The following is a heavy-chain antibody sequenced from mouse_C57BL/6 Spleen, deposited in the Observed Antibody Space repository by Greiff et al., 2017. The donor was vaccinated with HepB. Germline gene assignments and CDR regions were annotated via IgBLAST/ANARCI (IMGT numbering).Heavy chain of an antibody. J-gene: IGHJ4*01. D-gene: IGHD2-2*01. CDR3: ARSYGYDRAYYAMDY. Sequence: QVQLKQSGAELVRPGTSVKVSCKASGYAFTNYLIEWVKQRPGQGLEWIGVINPGSGGTNYNEKFKGKATLTADKSSSTAYMQLSSLTSEDSAVYFCARSYGYDRAYYAMDYWGQGTSVTVSS. V-gene: IGHV1-54*01. CDR2: INPGSGGT. CDR1: GYAFTNYL.